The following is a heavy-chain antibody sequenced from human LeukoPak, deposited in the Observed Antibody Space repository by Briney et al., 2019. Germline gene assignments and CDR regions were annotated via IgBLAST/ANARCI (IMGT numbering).Heavy chain of an antibody. CDR2: IYPNRGRT. CDR1: GYTFSAYY. D-gene: IGHD1-26*01. V-gene: IGHV1-2*02. Sequence: ASVKVSREASGYTFSAYYVHWVRQAPGQGLEWMGWIYPNRGRTEYAQKFQGRLTMTRDTSINTAYMELSTLRSDDTAVYYCARVPSWELLHFDFWGQGTLVTVSS. J-gene: IGHJ4*02. CDR3: ARVPSWELLHFDF.